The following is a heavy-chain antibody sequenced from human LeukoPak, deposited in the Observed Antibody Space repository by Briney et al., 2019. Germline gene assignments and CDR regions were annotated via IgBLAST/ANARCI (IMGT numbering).Heavy chain of an antibody. V-gene: IGHV3-33*01. D-gene: IGHD2-15*01. CDR1: GFTFSSYG. Sequence: GGSLRLSCAASGFTFSSYGMHWVRQAPGKGLEWVAVIWYDGSNKYCADSVKGRFTISRDNSKNTLYLQMNSLRAEDTAVYYCARDSRSGYFDYWGQGTLVTVSS. CDR3: ARDSRSGYFDY. CDR2: IWYDGSNK. J-gene: IGHJ4*02.